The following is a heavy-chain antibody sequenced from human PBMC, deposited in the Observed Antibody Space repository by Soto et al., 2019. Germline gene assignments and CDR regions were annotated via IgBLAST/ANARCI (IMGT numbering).Heavy chain of an antibody. CDR3: ARSIRGPRRFNGMDV. Sequence: SGPTLVNPTETLTLTCTFSGFSLTSPGMCVSWIRQSPGKALEWLALIEGDDDDKYYSTSLKTRLTISKDTRKNQVVLTMANMEPADTATYYCARSIRGPRRFNGMDVWGQGTTVTVSS. J-gene: IGHJ6*02. CDR2: IEGDDDDK. V-gene: IGHV2-70*13. CDR1: GFSLTSPGMC. D-gene: IGHD1-20*01.